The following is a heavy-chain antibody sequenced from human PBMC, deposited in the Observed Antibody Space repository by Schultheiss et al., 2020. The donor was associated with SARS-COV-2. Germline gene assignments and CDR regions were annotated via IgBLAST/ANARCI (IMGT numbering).Heavy chain of an antibody. CDR1: GGSISSYY. J-gene: IGHJ5*02. D-gene: IGHD6-13*01. Sequence: SETLSLTCTVSGGSISSYYWSWIRQPPGKGLEWIGYIYYSGSTYYNPSLKSRVTISVDTSKNQFSLKLSSVTAADTAVYYCARGSSSWYEFDPWGQGTLVTVSS. CDR2: IYYSGST. V-gene: IGHV4-59*01. CDR3: ARGSSSWYEFDP.